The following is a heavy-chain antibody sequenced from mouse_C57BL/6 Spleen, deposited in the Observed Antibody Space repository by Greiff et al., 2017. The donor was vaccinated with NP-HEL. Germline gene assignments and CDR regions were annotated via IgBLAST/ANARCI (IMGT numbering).Heavy chain of an antibody. D-gene: IGHD1-1*01. J-gene: IGHJ2*01. V-gene: IGHV1-15*01. CDR2: IDPETGGT. CDR1: GYTFTDYE. CDR3: TRITTVVANLDY. Sequence: QVQLKQSGAELVRPGASVTLSCKASGYTFTDYEMHWVKQTPVHGLEWIGAIDPETGGTAYNQKFKGKAILTADKSSSTAYMELRSLTSEDSAVYYRTRITTVVANLDYWGQGTTLTVSS.